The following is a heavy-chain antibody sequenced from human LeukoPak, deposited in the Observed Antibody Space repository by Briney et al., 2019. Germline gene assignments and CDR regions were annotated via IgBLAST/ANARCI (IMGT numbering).Heavy chain of an antibody. V-gene: IGHV4-59*08. J-gene: IGHJ5*02. CDR1: GGSISGYY. D-gene: IGHD1-26*01. Sequence: PSETLSLTCTVSGGSISGYYWSWIRQPPGKGLEWIGYIYYSGSTNYNPSLKSRVTISVDTSKNQFSLKLSSVTAADTAVYYCARLAGADFPWFDPWGQGTLVTVSS. CDR2: IYYSGST. CDR3: ARLAGADFPWFDP.